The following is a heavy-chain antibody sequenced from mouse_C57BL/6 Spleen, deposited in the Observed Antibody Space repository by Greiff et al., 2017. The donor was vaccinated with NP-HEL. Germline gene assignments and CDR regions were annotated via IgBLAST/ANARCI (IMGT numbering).Heavy chain of an antibody. D-gene: IGHD2-3*01. CDR3: ARSWDGYYSAWFAY. J-gene: IGHJ3*01. CDR1: GYTFTDYN. V-gene: IGHV1-22*01. CDR2: INPNNGGT. Sequence: EVQLQQSGPELVKPGASVKMSCKASGYTFTDYNMHWVKQSHGKSLEWIGYINPNNGGTSYNQKFKGKATLTVHKSSSTAYMELRSLTSEDSAVYYCARSWDGYYSAWFAYWGQGTLVTVSA.